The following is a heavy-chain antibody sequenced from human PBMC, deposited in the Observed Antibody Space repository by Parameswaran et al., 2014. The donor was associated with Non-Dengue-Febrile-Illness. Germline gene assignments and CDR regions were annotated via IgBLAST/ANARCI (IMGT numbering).Heavy chain of an antibody. J-gene: IGHJ5*02. V-gene: IGHV1-3*04. CDR3: ARAPGYGDYSVWFDP. CDR2: INTGYGDT. Sequence: VRQAPGQRLEWMGWINTGYGDTKYSQKFQGRVTITRDTSASTSYMELSGLRSEDTAIYYCARAPGYGDYSVWFDPWGQGTLVTVSS. D-gene: IGHD4-17*01.